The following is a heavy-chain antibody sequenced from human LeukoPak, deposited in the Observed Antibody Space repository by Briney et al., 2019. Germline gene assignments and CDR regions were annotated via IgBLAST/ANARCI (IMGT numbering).Heavy chain of an antibody. J-gene: IGHJ4*02. Sequence: ASVKVSCKASGYTFTGYFIHWVRQAPGQGLEWVGRINPNSGGTNFAQKFQGRVTMTRDTSVTTAYMELNRLRSDDTAVYYCARDDVGAPSVWGQGTLVTVSS. CDR1: GYTFTGYF. D-gene: IGHD1-26*01. CDR2: INPNSGGT. V-gene: IGHV1-2*06. CDR3: ARDDVGAPSV.